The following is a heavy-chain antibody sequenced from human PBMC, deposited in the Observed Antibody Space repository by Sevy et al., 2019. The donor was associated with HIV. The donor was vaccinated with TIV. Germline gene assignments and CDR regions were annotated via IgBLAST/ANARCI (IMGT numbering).Heavy chain of an antibody. D-gene: IGHD6-19*01. J-gene: IGHJ6*01. CDR1: GFTFDDYT. V-gene: IGHV3-43*01. Sequence: GGSLRLSCAASGFTFDDYTMHWVRQAPGKGLEWVSLISWDGGSTYYADSVKGRFTISRDNSKNSLYLQMNSLRTEDTALYDCAIGSQEEWLDDGMDVWLVGTSVTVSS. CDR2: ISWDGGST. CDR3: AIGSQEEWLDDGMDV.